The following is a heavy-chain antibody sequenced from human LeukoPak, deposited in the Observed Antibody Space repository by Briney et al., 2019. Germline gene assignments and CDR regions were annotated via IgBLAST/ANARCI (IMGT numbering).Heavy chain of an antibody. V-gene: IGHV3-23*01. J-gene: IGHJ6*03. Sequence: GGSLRLSCAASGFTFSSYAMSWVRQAPGQGLEWVSRIVASGGSTYYADSVKGRFTISRDNSRSTLYLQMNSLRAGDTAVYYCAKRDGSGHHYYMDVWGKGTTLTVSS. CDR3: AKRDGSGHHYYMDV. CDR1: GFTFSSYA. CDR2: IVASGGST. D-gene: IGHD1-26*01.